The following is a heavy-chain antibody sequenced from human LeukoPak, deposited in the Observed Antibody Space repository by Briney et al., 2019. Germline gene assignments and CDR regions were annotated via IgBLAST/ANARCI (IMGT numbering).Heavy chain of an antibody. V-gene: IGHV4-31*03. J-gene: IGHJ4*02. D-gene: IGHD3-10*01. Sequence: SETLSLTCTVSGDSISSGGYYWNWIRQLPGKGLEWLGHIYYSGSTYYNPSLKSRLTISLDTSENQFSLKLSSVTVADTAVYYYARVEGSGSDYWGQGTLVTVSS. CDR1: GDSISSGGYY. CDR2: IYYSGST. CDR3: ARVEGSGSDY.